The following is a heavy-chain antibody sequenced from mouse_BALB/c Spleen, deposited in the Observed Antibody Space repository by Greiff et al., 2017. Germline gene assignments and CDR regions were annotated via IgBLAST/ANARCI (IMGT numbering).Heavy chain of an antibody. CDR1: GFTFSDYY. Sequence: EVQRVESGGGLVKPGGSLKLSCAASGFTFSDYYMYWVRQTPEKRLEWVATISDGGSYTYYPDSVKGRFTISRDNAKNNLYLQMSSLKSEDTDMYYCARNYGNYGFAYWGQGTLVTVSA. CDR3: ARNYGNYGFAY. J-gene: IGHJ3*01. D-gene: IGHD2-1*01. CDR2: ISDGGSYT. V-gene: IGHV5-4*02.